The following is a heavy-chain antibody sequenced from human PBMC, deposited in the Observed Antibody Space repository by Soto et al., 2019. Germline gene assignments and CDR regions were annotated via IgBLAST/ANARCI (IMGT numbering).Heavy chain of an antibody. J-gene: IGHJ3*02. CDR1: GGTFSSYT. V-gene: IGHV1-18*01. CDR3: ARIGLTIFGVVKMGAFDI. Sequence: ASVKVSCKASGGTFSSYTISWVRHATGQGLEWMGWISAYNGNTNYAQKLQGRVTMTTDTSTSTAYMELRSLRSDDTAVYYCARIGLTIFGVVKMGAFDIWGQGTMVTVSS. CDR2: ISAYNGNT. D-gene: IGHD3-3*01.